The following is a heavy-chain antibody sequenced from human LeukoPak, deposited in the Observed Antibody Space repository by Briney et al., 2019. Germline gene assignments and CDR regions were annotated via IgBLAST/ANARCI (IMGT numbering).Heavy chain of an antibody. CDR3: AKDRVPAAPEGNNYFDY. Sequence: PGGSLRLSCAASGFTFDDYTMHWVRQAPGKGLEWVSLISWDGGSTYYADSVKGRFTISRDNSKNSLYLQMNSLRTEDTALYYCAKDRVPAAPEGNNYFDYWGQGTLVTVSS. CDR2: ISWDGGST. V-gene: IGHV3-43*01. D-gene: IGHD2-2*01. CDR1: GFTFDDYT. J-gene: IGHJ4*02.